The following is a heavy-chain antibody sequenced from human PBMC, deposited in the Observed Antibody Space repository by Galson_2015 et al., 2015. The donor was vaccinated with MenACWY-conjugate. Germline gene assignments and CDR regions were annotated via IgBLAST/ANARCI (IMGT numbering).Heavy chain of an antibody. CDR2: ISARSTYI. D-gene: IGHD2-2*01. CDR3: AREGSNSYYLDY. Sequence: SLRLSCAASGFTFSSYTMIWVRQAPGKGLEWISSISARSTYIYYADSLRGRFTISRDNAKNSLHLQMDSLRAEDTAIYYCAREGSNSYYLDYWGQGTLVIVSS. CDR1: GFTFSSYT. J-gene: IGHJ4*02. V-gene: IGHV3-21*01.